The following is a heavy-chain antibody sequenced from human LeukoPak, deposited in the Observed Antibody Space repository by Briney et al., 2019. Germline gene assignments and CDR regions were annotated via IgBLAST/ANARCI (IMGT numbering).Heavy chain of an antibody. CDR3: ARSPMIYYFDY. CDR1: GYTFATYF. Sequence: ASVKVSCKTSGYTFATYFIHWVRQAPGQGLEWMGVISSSGGSTYYTQKFQGRVTMTRDTSTSTVYMELNSLRSEDMAVYYCARSPMIYYFDYWGQGTLVTVSS. V-gene: IGHV1-46*01. J-gene: IGHJ4*02. CDR2: ISSSGGST. D-gene: IGHD3/OR15-3a*01.